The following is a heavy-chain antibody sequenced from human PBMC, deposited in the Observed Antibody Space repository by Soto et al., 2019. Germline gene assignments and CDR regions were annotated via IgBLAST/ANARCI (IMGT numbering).Heavy chain of an antibody. CDR3: ARLLHGSYTYNWFDP. CDR1: CGSISSSSYY. V-gene: IGHV4-39*01. D-gene: IGHD1-26*01. Sequence: PSETLSLTCTVSCGSISSSSYYWGWIRQPPGKGLEWIGSIYYSGSTYYNPSLKSRVTISVDTSKNQFSLKLSSVTAADTAVYYCARLLHGSYTYNWFDPWGQGTLVTVSS. J-gene: IGHJ5*02. CDR2: IYYSGST.